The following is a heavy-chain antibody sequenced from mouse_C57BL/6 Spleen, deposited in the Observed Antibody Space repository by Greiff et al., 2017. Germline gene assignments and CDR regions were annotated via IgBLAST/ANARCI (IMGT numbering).Heavy chain of an antibody. Sequence: EVKVVESGGGLVKPGGSLKLSCAASGFTFSDYGMHWVRQAPEKGLEWVAYISSGSSTIYYADTVKGRFTISRDNAKNTLFLQMTSLRSEDTAMYYCAREADGYFDYWGQGTTLTVSS. J-gene: IGHJ2*01. V-gene: IGHV5-17*01. CDR1: GFTFSDYG. CDR2: ISSGSSTI. CDR3: AREADGYFDY. D-gene: IGHD2-3*01.